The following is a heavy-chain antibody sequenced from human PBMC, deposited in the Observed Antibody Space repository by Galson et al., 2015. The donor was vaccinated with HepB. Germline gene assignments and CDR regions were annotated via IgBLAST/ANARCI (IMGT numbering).Heavy chain of an antibody. J-gene: IGHJ4*02. V-gene: IGHV3-30*09. Sequence: SLRLSCAASKFTFSGYAFHWVRQAPGKGLEWLSVISYDGRTTYYKDSVKGRFAMSRDDSENSVDLQMNSLRPDDTALYFCARDIGDLTISGLRGLDSWGPGTLVIVSS. D-gene: IGHD5-24*01. CDR3: ARDIGDLTISGLRGLDS. CDR2: ISYDGRTT. CDR1: KFTFSGYA.